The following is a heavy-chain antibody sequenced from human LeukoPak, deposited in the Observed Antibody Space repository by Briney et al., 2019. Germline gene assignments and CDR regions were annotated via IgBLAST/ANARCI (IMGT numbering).Heavy chain of an antibody. Sequence: GGSLRLSCAASGFTFSRYSMNWVRQAPGKGLEWVSSISTSSSYIYYADSVKGRFTISRDNAENSLYLQMNSLRAEDTAVYYCARLANYAPDYWGQGTLVTVSS. J-gene: IGHJ4*02. D-gene: IGHD2-2*01. V-gene: IGHV3-21*01. CDR3: ARLANYAPDY. CDR2: ISTSSSYI. CDR1: GFTFSRYS.